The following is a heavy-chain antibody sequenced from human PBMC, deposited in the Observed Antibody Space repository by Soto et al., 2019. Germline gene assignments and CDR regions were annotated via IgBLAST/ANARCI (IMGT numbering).Heavy chain of an antibody. CDR3: AKDASDTGGNSGIDY. D-gene: IGHD2-21*02. V-gene: IGHV3-23*01. CDR2: IIGSGPIT. CDR1: EFTFNSYA. Sequence: EVQLLESGGDLVQPGGSLRLSCVASEFTFNSYAMSWVRQAPGMGLEWASSIIGSGPITYYADSVKGRFTISRDNSKSTLYLQMNSLRVEDTALYYCAKDASDTGGNSGIDYWGQGTLVTVSS. J-gene: IGHJ4*02.